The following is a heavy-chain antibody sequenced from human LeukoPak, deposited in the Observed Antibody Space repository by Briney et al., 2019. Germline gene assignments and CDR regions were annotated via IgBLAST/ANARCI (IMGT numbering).Heavy chain of an antibody. D-gene: IGHD3-10*01. V-gene: IGHV1-46*01. CDR3: ARAVVRGRWSMVNGY. CDR1: GYTFTSYY. J-gene: IGHJ4*02. CDR2: INPSGGST. Sequence: ASVKVSCKASGYTFTSYYMHWVRQAPGQGLEWMGIINPSGGSTSYAQKFQGRVTMTRDTSTSTVYMELSSLRSEDTAVYYCARAVVRGRWSMVNGYWGQGTLVTVSS.